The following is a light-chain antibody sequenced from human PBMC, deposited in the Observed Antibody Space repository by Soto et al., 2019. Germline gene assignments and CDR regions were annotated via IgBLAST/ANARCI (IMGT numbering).Light chain of an antibody. CDR2: AAS. V-gene: IGKV3-20*01. Sequence: EIVLTQSPGTLSLSPGEGAALSCRTSQSISSSYLAWYQQKPGQAPRLLIYAASSRATGIPDRFSGSGSGTDFTLTISRLEPEDFAVYYCQLYGGSHMFSVGQGTKLEIK. J-gene: IGKJ2*01. CDR1: QSISSSY. CDR3: QLYGGSHMFS.